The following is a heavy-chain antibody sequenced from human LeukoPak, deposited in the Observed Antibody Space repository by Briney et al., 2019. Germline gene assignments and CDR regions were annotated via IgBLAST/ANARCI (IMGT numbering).Heavy chain of an antibody. CDR2: INPNSGGT. J-gene: IGHJ4*01. CDR3: ARAGVWFQEITDY. Sequence: ASVKVSCKASGYTFTGYYMHWVRQAPGQGLEWMGWINPNSGGTNYAQKFQGRVTMTRDTTISTAYMELSRLRYEDTAVYYCARAGVWFQEITDYWGQGTPVTVSS. CDR1: GYTFTGYY. V-gene: IGHV1-2*02. D-gene: IGHD3-10*01.